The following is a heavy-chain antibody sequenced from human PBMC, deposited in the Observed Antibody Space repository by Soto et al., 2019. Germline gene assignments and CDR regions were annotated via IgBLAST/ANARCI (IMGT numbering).Heavy chain of an antibody. CDR1: GFTFSSYG. D-gene: IGHD3-22*01. V-gene: IGHV3-30*03. Sequence: HPGGSLRLSCAASGFTFSSYGMHWVRQAPGKGLEWVAVISYDGSNKYYADSVKGRFTISRDNSKNTLYLQMNSLTAEDTAVYYCARWGTDYYDSSGYYSDAFDIWGQGTMVTVSS. CDR3: ARWGTDYYDSSGYYSDAFDI. J-gene: IGHJ3*02. CDR2: ISYDGSNK.